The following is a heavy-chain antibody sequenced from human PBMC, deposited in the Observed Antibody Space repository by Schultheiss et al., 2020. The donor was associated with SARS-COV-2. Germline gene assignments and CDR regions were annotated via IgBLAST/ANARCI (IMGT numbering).Heavy chain of an antibody. V-gene: IGHV4-31*01. CDR1: GGSISSGGYY. J-gene: IGHJ4*02. CDR2: IYYSGST. CDR3: ARGGIPTYFDY. D-gene: IGHD1-26*01. Sequence: SETLSITCTVSGGSISSGGYYWSWIRQHPGKGLEWIGYIYYSGSTYYNPSLKSLVTISVDTSKNQFSLKLSSVTAADTAVYYCARGGIPTYFDYWGQGTLVTVSS.